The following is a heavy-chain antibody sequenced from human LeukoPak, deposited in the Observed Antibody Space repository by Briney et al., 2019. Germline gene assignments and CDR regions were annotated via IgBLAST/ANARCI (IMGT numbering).Heavy chain of an antibody. D-gene: IGHD5-18*01. CDR1: GFTFSSYW. CDR3: ARDLLPDTAMVRGLFDY. CDR2: IKQDGSEK. Sequence: PGGSLRLSCAASGFTFSSYWMNWVRQTPGKGLEWVANIKQDGSEKYYVDSVKGRFTISRDNAKNSLYLQMNSLRAEDTAVYYCARDLLPDTAMVRGLFDYWGQGTLVTVSS. V-gene: IGHV3-7*01. J-gene: IGHJ4*02.